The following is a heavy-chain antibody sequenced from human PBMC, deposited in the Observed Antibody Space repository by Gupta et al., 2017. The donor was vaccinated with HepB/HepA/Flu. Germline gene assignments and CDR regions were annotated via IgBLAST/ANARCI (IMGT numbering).Heavy chain of an antibody. D-gene: IGHD5-12*01. CDR1: GYTFTGYY. J-gene: IGHJ4*02. Sequence: QVQLVQSGAEVKKPGTSVKVSCKASGYTFTGYYIHWVRQAPGQGLEWMGWINPNTGDTNYAQKFQGRIIMTRDMSITTAYMDLSSLKSDDTTVYYCARRGQPIKFDCDYWGQGTLVTVSS. CDR2: INPNTGDT. CDR3: ARRGQPIKFDCDY. V-gene: IGHV1-2*02.